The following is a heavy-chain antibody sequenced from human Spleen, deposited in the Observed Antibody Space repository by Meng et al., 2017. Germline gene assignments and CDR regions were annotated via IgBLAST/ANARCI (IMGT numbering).Heavy chain of an antibody. CDR1: GYTFTDYY. CDR2: INPNSGGT. J-gene: IGHJ4*02. V-gene: IGHV1-2*06. CDR3: ARDFGEYRGYDLDS. D-gene: IGHD5-12*01. Sequence: ASVKVSCKASGYTFTDYYMHWVRQAPGQGLEWMGRINPNSGGTNYAQKFQGRVTMTRDTSISTAYMELSRLTSDDTAVYYCARDFGEYRGYDLDSWGQGTLVTVSS.